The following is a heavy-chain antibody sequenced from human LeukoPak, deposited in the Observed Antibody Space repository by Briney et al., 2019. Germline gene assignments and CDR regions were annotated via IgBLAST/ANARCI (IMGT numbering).Heavy chain of an antibody. CDR2: INPKSSAT. V-gene: IGHV1-2*02. J-gene: IGHJ4*02. CDR1: GYKFTGYY. CDR3: ASYSGSKSFDY. D-gene: IGHD1-26*01. Sequence: AASVKVSCKASGYKFTGYYIHWVRQTPGQGLEWMGWINPKSSATDCAQKLQGRVTMTTDTSTSTAYMELRSLRSDDTAVYYCASYSGSKSFDYWGQGTLVTVSS.